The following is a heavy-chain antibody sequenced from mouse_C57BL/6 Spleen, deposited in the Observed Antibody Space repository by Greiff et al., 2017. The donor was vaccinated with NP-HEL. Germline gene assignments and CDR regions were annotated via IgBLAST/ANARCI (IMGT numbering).Heavy chain of an antibody. V-gene: IGHV1-22*01. D-gene: IGHD2-3*01. CDR2: INPNNGGT. CDR3: ARGWLLPYYAMDY. J-gene: IGHJ4*01. Sequence: EVKLVESGPELVKPGASVKMSCKASGYTFTDYNMHWVKQSHGKSLEWIGYINPNNGGTSYNQKFKGKATLTVNKSSSTAYMELRSLTSEDSAVYYCARGWLLPYYAMDYWGQGTSVTVSS. CDR1: GYTFTDYN.